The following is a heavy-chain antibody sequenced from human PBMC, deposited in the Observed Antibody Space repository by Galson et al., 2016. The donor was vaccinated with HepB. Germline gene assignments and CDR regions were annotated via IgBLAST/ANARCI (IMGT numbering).Heavy chain of an antibody. J-gene: IGHJ3*02. V-gene: IGHV4-34*01. Sequence: LSLTCDVYGGSFNSYYWRWIRQPPGKGLEWIGEINHSGSTNYNPSLKSRVTISVDTSKNQFSLKLSSVTAADTAVYYCARGPFAFDIWGQGTMVTVSS. CDR1: GGSFNSYY. CDR3: ARGPFAFDI. CDR2: INHSGST.